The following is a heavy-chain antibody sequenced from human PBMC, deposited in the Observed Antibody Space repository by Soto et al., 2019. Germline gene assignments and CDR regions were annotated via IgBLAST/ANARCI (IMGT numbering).Heavy chain of an antibody. CDR2: IYSGVGT. J-gene: IGHJ3*02. V-gene: IGHV3-66*01. CDR1: GFTVTTNY. D-gene: IGHD1-26*01. Sequence: PGGSLRLSCAASGFTVTTNYMSWVRQAPGKGLEWVSVIYSGVGTHYADSVNGRFTISRDNSKNTLYLQMNSLRAEDTAVYYCARVLTSESREAFDIWGQGTMVTVSS. CDR3: ARVLTSESREAFDI.